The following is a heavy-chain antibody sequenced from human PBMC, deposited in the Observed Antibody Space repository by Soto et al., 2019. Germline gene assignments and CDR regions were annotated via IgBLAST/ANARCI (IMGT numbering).Heavy chain of an antibody. CDR2: MNPNSGNT. Sequence: ASVKVSCKASGYTFTSYDINWVRQATGQGLEWMGWMNPNSGNTGYAQKFQGRVTMTRNTSISTAYMELSSLRSEDTAVYYCARGGDRVAGSHRYYYGKNCCGRGPTVAASS. V-gene: IGHV1-8*01. CDR3: ARGGDRVAGSHRYYYGKNC. J-gene: IGHJ6*01. CDR1: GYTFTSYD. D-gene: IGHD5-12*01.